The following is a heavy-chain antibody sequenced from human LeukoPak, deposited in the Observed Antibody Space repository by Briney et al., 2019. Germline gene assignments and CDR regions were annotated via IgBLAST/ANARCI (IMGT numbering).Heavy chain of an antibody. CDR3: AKVSIVVVTAPGFDY. D-gene: IGHD2-21*02. CDR2: ISGSGGST. Sequence: GGSLRLSCAASGLTFSSYAMSWVRQAPGKGLEWVSAISGSGGSTYYADSVKGRFTISRDNSKNTLYLQMNSLRAEDTAVYYCAKVSIVVVTAPGFDYWGQGTLVTVSS. CDR1: GLTFSSYA. J-gene: IGHJ4*02. V-gene: IGHV3-23*01.